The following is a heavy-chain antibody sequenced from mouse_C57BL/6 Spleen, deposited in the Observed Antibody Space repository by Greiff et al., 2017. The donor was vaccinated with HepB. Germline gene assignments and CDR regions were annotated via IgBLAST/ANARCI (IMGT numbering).Heavy chain of an antibody. V-gene: IGHV1-18*01. CDR2: INPNNGGT. D-gene: IGHD2-5*01. CDR3: ARYPSYYSNYDAMDY. J-gene: IGHJ4*01. Sequence: VQLQQSGPELVKPGASVKIPCKASGYTFTDYNMDWVKQSHGKSLEWIGDINPNNGGTIYNQKFKGKATLTVDKSSSTAYMELRSLTSEDTAVYYCARYPSYYSNYDAMDYWGQGTSVTVSS. CDR1: GYTFTDYN.